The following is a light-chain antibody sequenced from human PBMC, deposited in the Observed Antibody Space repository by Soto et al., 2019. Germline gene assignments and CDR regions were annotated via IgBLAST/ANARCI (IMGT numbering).Light chain of an antibody. CDR2: KAS. J-gene: IGKJ1*01. V-gene: IGKV1-5*03. Sequence: IQMTQSPSTLSASLGDRVTMTCRASQSLDRDYLAWYQQKPGKAPKLLIYKASTLESGVPSRFTGGGSGTTFTLTISSLEPEDFATYYCHQYDSYPRTFGPGTKVDLK. CDR1: QSLDRDY. CDR3: HQYDSYPRT.